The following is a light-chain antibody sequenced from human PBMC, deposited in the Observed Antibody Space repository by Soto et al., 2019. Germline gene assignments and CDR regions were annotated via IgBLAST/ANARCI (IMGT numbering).Light chain of an antibody. Sequence: EIVLTQSPGTLSLSPGERATLSCRASQSVSSAYLAWYQQKPGQAPRLLIYNVSRRATGIPDRFSGSGSGTDFTLTVSRLEPEDFAVYYCQQYGASPKTFGQGTKVEIK. CDR3: QQYGASPKT. J-gene: IGKJ1*01. V-gene: IGKV3-20*01. CDR1: QSVSSAY. CDR2: NVS.